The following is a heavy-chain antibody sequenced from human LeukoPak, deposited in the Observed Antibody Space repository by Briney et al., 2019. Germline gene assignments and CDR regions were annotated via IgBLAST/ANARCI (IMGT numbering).Heavy chain of an antibody. CDR1: GGSISGRW. CDR3: ARRNTADASIDF. J-gene: IGHJ4*02. Sequence: SETLSLTCTVSGGSISGRWWSWIRQPPGKGLEWIGDIFYSGGTNYNPPLKSRLSMSLDTSKNQFSLKLSSVTAADTAMYYCARRNTADASIDFWGQGTLVIASS. D-gene: IGHD2/OR15-2a*01. CDR2: IFYSGGT. V-gene: IGHV4-59*08.